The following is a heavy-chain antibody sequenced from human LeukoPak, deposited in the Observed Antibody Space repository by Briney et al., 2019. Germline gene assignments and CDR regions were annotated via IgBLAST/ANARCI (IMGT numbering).Heavy chain of an antibody. CDR3: AKHETSRDGYNYRFDY. CDR1: GYSFTSYW. V-gene: IGHV5-51*01. CDR2: FYRGDSDT. J-gene: IGHJ4*02. Sequence: GGSLKISGKGFGYSFTSYWIGWVGQMPGKGLGGLGIFYRGDSDTRYRPSFHGQVTISADKSISTAYLQWSSLQASDTAMYYCAKHETSRDGYNYRFDYWGQGTLVTVSS. D-gene: IGHD5-24*01.